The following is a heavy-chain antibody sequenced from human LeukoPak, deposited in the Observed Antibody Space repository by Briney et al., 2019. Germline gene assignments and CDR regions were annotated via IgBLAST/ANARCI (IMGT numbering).Heavy chain of an antibody. J-gene: IGHJ5*02. CDR1: GGTFSSYA. CDR3: ARAKGAWSRGYYDFWSGYPFDP. V-gene: IGHV1-69*05. Sequence: GASVKVSCKASGGTFSSYAISWVRQAPGQGLEWMGGIIPIFGTANYAQKFQGRVTITTDESTSTAYMELSSLRSEDTAVYYCARAKGAWSRGYYDFWSGYPFDPWGQGTLVTVSS. CDR2: IIPIFGTA. D-gene: IGHD3-3*01.